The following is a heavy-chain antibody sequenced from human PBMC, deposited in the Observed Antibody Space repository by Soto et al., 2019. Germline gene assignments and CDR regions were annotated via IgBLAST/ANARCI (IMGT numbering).Heavy chain of an antibody. CDR2: INPNNGNT. CDR3: ARTSSGTREGFDP. V-gene: IGHV1-8*01. CDR1: GYSFTTYD. J-gene: IGHJ5*02. Sequence: ASVKVSCKASGYSFTTYDINWVRQATGQGLEWMGWINPNNGNTGYAQKFQGRVTLTRTTSISTAYMELSSLRSDDTAVYYWARTSSGTREGFDPWGQGTLVTVSS. D-gene: IGHD1-7*01.